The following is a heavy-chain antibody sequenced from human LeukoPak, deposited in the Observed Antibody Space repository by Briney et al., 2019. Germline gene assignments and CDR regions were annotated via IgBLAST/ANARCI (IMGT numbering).Heavy chain of an antibody. CDR2: INSDGSST. Sequence: GGSLRLSCAASGFTFSSYWMHWVRQAPGKGLVWVSCINSDGSSTSYADSVKGRFTISRDNAKNTLYLQMNSLRDEDTAIYYCVRDYVWGTSEPDYWGQGTLVTVSS. CDR3: VRDYVWGTSEPDY. J-gene: IGHJ4*02. D-gene: IGHD3-16*01. CDR1: GFTFSSYW. V-gene: IGHV3-74*01.